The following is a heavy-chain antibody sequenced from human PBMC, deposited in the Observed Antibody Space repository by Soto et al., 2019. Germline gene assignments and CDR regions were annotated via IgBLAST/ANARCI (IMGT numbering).Heavy chain of an antibody. V-gene: IGHV3-7*04. D-gene: IGHD6-13*01. CDR1: GLIFSNYW. Sequence: DVQLVESGGGLVQPGGSLRLSCTASGLIFSNYWMTWVRQAPGKGPEWVANIKEDGSQIDYVDSVKDRFTVSRDNAKNSVYLQMNTLSVEDTAIYYCARGGSDSSWYWRDWGQGALVTVSS. CDR2: IKEDGSQI. CDR3: ARGGSDSSWYWRD. J-gene: IGHJ4*02.